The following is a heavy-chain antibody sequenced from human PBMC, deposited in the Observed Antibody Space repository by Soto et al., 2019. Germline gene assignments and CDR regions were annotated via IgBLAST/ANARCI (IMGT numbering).Heavy chain of an antibody. D-gene: IGHD3-10*01. CDR3: ARIMVRGVITYSRDYHGMDV. CDR1: GYSFSNYW. Sequence: GESLKISCKGSGYSFSNYWIGWVRQMPGKGLEWMGIIFPRDSDTRYSPSFQGQVTISADKSISTAYLQWSSLKASDTATYYCARIMVRGVITYSRDYHGMDVWGQGTTVTVSS. CDR2: IFPRDSDT. V-gene: IGHV5-51*01. J-gene: IGHJ6*02.